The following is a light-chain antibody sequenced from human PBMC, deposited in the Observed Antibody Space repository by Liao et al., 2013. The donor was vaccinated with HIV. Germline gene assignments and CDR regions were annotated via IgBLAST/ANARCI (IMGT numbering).Light chain of an antibody. CDR1: PLGDGY. CDR2: KGN. CDR3: QAWDSSTYV. Sequence: SYNLTQTPSLSVSPGQTANITCSEDPLGDGYVSWYQQKQGQSPLLVIFKGNRRPSGIPERFSGSNSGNTAILVISGTQVMDEADYYCQAWDSSTYVFGTGTKVTVL. V-gene: IGLV3-1*01. J-gene: IGLJ1*01.